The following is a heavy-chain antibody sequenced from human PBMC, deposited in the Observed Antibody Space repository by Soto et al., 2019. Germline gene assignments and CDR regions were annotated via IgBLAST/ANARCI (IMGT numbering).Heavy chain of an antibody. Sequence: GGSLRLSCAASGFSFSSYWMTWVRQAPGEGLEWMANIKQDGGERYYVDSVRGRFTISRDNAKNSLYLEMNSLRAEDTAIYYCARYYDGSGNSDAFDIWGQGTMVTVSS. CDR3: ARYYDGSGNSDAFDI. V-gene: IGHV3-7*03. D-gene: IGHD3-22*01. CDR1: GFSFSSYW. J-gene: IGHJ3*02. CDR2: IKQDGGER.